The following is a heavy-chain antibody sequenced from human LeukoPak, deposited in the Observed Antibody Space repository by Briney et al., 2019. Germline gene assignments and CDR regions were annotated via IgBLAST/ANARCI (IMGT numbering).Heavy chain of an antibody. J-gene: IGHJ3*02. Sequence: GGSLRLSCAASGFPFTSYAMTWVRQAPGKGLEWVSAISGSGVTTYFADSVKGRFTISRDNAENSLYLQMNSLRVEDTAVYYCARGPHLALDTDDAFDIWGQGTMVTVSS. CDR2: ISGSGVTT. CDR1: GFPFTSYA. D-gene: IGHD5-18*01. V-gene: IGHV3-23*01. CDR3: ARGPHLALDTDDAFDI.